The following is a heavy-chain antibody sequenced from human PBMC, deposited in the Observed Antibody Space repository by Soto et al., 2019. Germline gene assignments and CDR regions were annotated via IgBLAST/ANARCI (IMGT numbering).Heavy chain of an antibody. J-gene: IGHJ3*02. D-gene: IGHD3-22*01. V-gene: IGHV4-31*03. Sequence: PSETLSLTCTVSGGSISSGGYYWSWIRQHPGKGLEWIGYIYYSGSTYYNPSLKSRVTISVDTSKNQFSLKLSSVTAADTAVYYCASALYYYDGSGPDAFDIWGQGTMVTVSS. CDR2: IYYSGST. CDR3: ASALYYYDGSGPDAFDI. CDR1: GGSISSGGYY.